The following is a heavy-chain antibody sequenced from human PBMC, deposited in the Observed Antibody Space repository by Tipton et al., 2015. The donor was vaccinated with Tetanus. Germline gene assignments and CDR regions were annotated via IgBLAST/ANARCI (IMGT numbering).Heavy chain of an antibody. D-gene: IGHD1-26*01. V-gene: IGHV3-30*18. CDR3: AKDTSSWEVDGMDV. J-gene: IGHJ6*02. CDR2: ISYDGSNK. CDR1: GFTFSSYG. Sequence: SLRLSCAASGFTFSSYGMHWVRQAPGKGLEWVAVISYDGSNKYYADSVKGRFTISRDNSKNTLYLQMNSLRAEDTAVYYCAKDTSSWEVDGMDVWGQGTTVTVSS.